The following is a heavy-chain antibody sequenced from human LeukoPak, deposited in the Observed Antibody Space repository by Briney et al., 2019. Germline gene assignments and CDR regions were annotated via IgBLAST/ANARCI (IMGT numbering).Heavy chain of an antibody. Sequence: SETLSLTCAVYGGSFSGYYWSWIRQPPGKGLEWIGEINHSGSTNYNPSLKSRVTISVDTSKNQFSLKLSSVTAADTAVYYCARTYYYGSGRVGWFDPWGQGTLVTVSS. D-gene: IGHD3-10*01. J-gene: IGHJ5*02. V-gene: IGHV4-34*01. CDR1: GGSFSGYY. CDR3: ARTYYYGSGRVGWFDP. CDR2: INHSGST.